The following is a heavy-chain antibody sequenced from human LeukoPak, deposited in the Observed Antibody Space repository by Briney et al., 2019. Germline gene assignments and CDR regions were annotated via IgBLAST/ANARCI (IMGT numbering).Heavy chain of an antibody. V-gene: IGHV3-30-3*01. CDR1: GLRFSDYV. CDR3: ARGVVTTMRGFDF. J-gene: IGHJ4*02. CDR2: ISYSGGNQ. Sequence: GGSLRLSCAASGLRFSDYVMHWVHQAPGMGLEWVAFISYSGGNQEYADSVRGRFTISRDNSKNTLYLQMNTLRAEDTAVYYCARGVVTTMRGFDFWGQGTLVTVSS. D-gene: IGHD4-17*01.